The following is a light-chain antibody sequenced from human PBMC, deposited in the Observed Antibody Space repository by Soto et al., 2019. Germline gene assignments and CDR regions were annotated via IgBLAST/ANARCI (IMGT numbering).Light chain of an antibody. J-gene: IGKJ1*01. Sequence: DIQMTQSPSTLSASVGDRVTITCRASQSISSWLAWYQQKPGKDPKLLIYKASSLESGVPSRFSGSGSGTEFTLTISSLQPDDFANYYCQQYDTYSTFGQGPKVE. V-gene: IGKV1-5*03. CDR2: KAS. CDR3: QQYDTYST. CDR1: QSISSW.